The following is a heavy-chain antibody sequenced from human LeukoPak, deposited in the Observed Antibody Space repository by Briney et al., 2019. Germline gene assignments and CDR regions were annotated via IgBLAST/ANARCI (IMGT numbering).Heavy chain of an antibody. Sequence: PGGSLRLSCAASGFTFSSYAMSWVRQAPGKGLEWVSAISGSGADTYYADSVKGRFTISRDNSKNTLYLQMNSLRADHTAVYYCARYSSAWGTPDYWGQGTLVTVSS. D-gene: IGHD6-19*01. J-gene: IGHJ4*02. V-gene: IGHV3-23*01. CDR2: ISGSGADT. CDR3: ARYSSAWGTPDY. CDR1: GFTFSSYA.